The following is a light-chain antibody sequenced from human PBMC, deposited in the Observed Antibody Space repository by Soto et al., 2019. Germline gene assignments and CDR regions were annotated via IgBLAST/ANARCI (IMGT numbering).Light chain of an antibody. CDR3: QQYNNWPPVT. CDR1: QSVSSNY. V-gene: IGKV3-15*01. CDR2: GAS. Sequence: PGERATLSCRASQSVSSNYFAWYQQKPGQAPRLLIYGASTRATGIPARFSGSGSGTEFTLTISSLQSEDFAVYFCQQYNNWPPVTFGPGTKVDI. J-gene: IGKJ3*01.